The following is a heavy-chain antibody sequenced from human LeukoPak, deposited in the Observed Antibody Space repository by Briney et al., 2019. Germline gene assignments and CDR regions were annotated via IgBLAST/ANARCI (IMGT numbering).Heavy chain of an antibody. V-gene: IGHV3-30*18. J-gene: IGHJ4*02. CDR1: GFTFSSYG. CDR2: ISYDGSNK. Sequence: GGSLRLSCAASGFTFSSYGMHWVRQAPGKGLEWVAVISYDGSNKYYADSVKGRFTISRDNSKNTLYLQMNSLGAEDTAVYYCAKDLYYDSSGYYIGYFDYWGQGTLVTVSS. CDR3: AKDLYYDSSGYYIGYFDY. D-gene: IGHD3-22*01.